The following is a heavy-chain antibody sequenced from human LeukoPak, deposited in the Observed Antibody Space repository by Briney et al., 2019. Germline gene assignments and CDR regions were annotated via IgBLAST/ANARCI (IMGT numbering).Heavy chain of an antibody. Sequence: GGSLRLSCAASGFTFSDYYMSWIRQAPGKGLEWVSYISSSGSTIYYADSVKGRFTISRDNAKNSLYLQMNSLRAEDTAVYYCAKVSFWSDFDYWGQGTLVTVSS. CDR3: AKVSFWSDFDY. V-gene: IGHV3-11*01. J-gene: IGHJ4*02. D-gene: IGHD3-3*01. CDR1: GFTFSDYY. CDR2: ISSSGSTI.